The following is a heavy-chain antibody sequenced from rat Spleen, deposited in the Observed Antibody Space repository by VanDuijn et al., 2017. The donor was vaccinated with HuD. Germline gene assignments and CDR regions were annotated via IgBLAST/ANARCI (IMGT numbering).Heavy chain of an antibody. CDR2: IWTGGST. CDR3: AREGYGYTYGVMDA. CDR1: GFSLISYN. J-gene: IGHJ4*01. D-gene: IGHD2-1*01. Sequence: QVQLKESGPGLVQPSETLSLTCTVSGFSLISYNVHWVRQPPGKGLEWMGVIWTGGSTDYNSALKSRLSISRDTSKSQVFLKMNSLQTEDMATYYCAREGYGYTYGVMDAWGQGASVTVSS. V-gene: IGHV2-30*01.